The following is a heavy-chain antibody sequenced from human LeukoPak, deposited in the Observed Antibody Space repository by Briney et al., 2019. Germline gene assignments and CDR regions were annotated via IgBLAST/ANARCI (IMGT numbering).Heavy chain of an antibody. CDR3: AKSGGYGLDY. V-gene: IGHV4-39*01. CDR2: IYYTGNT. J-gene: IGHJ4*02. CDR1: GASISGSGYY. D-gene: IGHD1-26*01. Sequence: SETLSLTCAVSGASISGSGYYLGWIRQPPGKGLEWIGNIYYTGNTYYNASLQSRVTISIDTSKNQFSLRLNSVTAADTAMYYCAKSGGYGLDYWGQGTLVTVSS.